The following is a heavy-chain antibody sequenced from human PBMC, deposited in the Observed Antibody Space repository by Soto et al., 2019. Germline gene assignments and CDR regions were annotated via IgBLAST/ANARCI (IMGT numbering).Heavy chain of an antibody. CDR2: ISGYNDNT. V-gene: IGHV1-18*01. CDR3: AREYCSGGSCYGTDY. J-gene: IGHJ4*02. CDR1: GYTFTTYG. D-gene: IGHD2-15*01. Sequence: QIQLVQSGAEVQKPGASVKVSGKASGYTFTTYGISWVRQAPGQGLEWMGWISGYNDNTKYAQNLQGRVTMTTDTSTTTAYMELRSLRSDDTAVYYCAREYCSGGSCYGTDYWGQGTPVTVSS.